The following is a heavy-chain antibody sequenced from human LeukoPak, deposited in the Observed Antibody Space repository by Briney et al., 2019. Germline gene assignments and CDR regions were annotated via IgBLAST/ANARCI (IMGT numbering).Heavy chain of an antibody. J-gene: IGHJ3*02. Sequence: PSETLSLTCTVSGGSISGGGYYWSWIRQPPGKGLEWIGYIYHSGSTYYNPSLKSRVTISVDTSKNQFSLKLSSVTAADTAVYYCARLNCDGPAATRYDAFDIWGQGTMVTVSS. CDR1: GGSISGGGYY. CDR2: IYHSGST. V-gene: IGHV4-30-2*03. D-gene: IGHD2-2*01. CDR3: ARLNCDGPAATRYDAFDI.